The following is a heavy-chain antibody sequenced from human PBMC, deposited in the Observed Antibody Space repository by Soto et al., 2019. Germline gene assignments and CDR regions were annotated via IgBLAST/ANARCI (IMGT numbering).Heavy chain of an antibody. D-gene: IGHD2-15*01. J-gene: IGHJ4*02. Sequence: QVQLVESGGGVVQPGRSLRLSCAASGFTFSSYGMHWVRQAPGKGLEWVAVISYDGSNKYYADSVKGRFTISRDNSKNTLYLQMNSLRAEGTAVYYCAKLTVVAATLYWGQGTLVTVSS. CDR3: AKLTVVAATLY. CDR2: ISYDGSNK. V-gene: IGHV3-30*18. CDR1: GFTFSSYG.